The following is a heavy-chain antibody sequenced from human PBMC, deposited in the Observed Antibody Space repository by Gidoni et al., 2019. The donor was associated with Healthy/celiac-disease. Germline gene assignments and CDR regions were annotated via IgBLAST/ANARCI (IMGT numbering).Heavy chain of an antibody. Sequence: QVQLVESGGDVVQPGRSLRLSCAASGFPFSSFGMHWVRQAPGKGLEWVAVIWYEGSNKYYADSVKGRFTISRDNSKNTLYLQMNSLRAEDTAVYYCAGKGYSGYDYYFDYWGQGTLVTVSS. CDR3: AGKGYSGYDYYFDY. D-gene: IGHD5-12*01. V-gene: IGHV3-33*01. CDR1: GFPFSSFG. J-gene: IGHJ4*02. CDR2: IWYEGSNK.